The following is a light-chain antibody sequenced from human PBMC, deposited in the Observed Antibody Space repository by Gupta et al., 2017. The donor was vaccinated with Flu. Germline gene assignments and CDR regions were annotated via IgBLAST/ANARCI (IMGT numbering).Light chain of an antibody. CDR1: STDIGSYDY. J-gene: IGLJ1*01. V-gene: IGLV2-14*01. CDR2: EVS. CDR3: CSYSDIGTLV. Sequence: SALTQPASVAGSPGQSITISCPGTSTDIGSYDYVSWYQQHPGKAPKLIIFEVSDRPSGITNRFSGSQSANTASRTISGLQAEDEADYYCCSYSDIGTLVFGTGTRFNV.